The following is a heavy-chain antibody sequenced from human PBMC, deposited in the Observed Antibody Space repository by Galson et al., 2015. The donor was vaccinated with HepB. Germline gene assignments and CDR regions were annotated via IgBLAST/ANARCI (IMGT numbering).Heavy chain of an antibody. CDR1: GGTFSSYA. V-gene: IGHV1-69*06. J-gene: IGHJ4*02. D-gene: IGHD3-16*01. CDR3: ARASRIMITFGGPPGY. CDR2: IIPIFGTA. Sequence: SVKVSCKASGGTFSSYAISWVRQAPGQGLEWMGGIIPIFGTASYAQKFQGRVTITADKSTSTAYMELSSLRSEDTAVYYCARASRIMITFGGPPGYWGQGTLVTVSS.